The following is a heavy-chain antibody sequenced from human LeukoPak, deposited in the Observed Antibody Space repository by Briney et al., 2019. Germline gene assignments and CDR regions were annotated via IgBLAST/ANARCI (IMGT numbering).Heavy chain of an antibody. Sequence: GGSLRLSCAASGCTFSSYAMSWVRQAPGKGLEWVSAISGSGGSTYYAASVKGRFTIARDNSKNTLYLQMNSLRAEDTAVYYCANVDFWSGYPYWGQGALVTVSS. CDR3: ANVDFWSGYPY. J-gene: IGHJ4*02. D-gene: IGHD3-3*01. CDR2: ISGSGGST. CDR1: GCTFSSYA. V-gene: IGHV3-23*01.